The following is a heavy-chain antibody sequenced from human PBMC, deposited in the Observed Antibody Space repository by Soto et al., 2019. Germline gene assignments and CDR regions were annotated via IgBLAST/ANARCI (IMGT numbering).Heavy chain of an antibody. V-gene: IGHV4-59*01. CDR3: ARVGGVAARTFDY. CDR1: GGSISPFY. D-gene: IGHD2-15*01. Sequence: SETLSRTCTVSGGSISPFYWSWVRQPPGKGLEWIGYLYYSGNTNYNPSLKSRVTISVDASKNQVSLRLTSVTAADTAVYYCARVGGVAARTFDYWGKGTVVTVSS. J-gene: IGHJ4*02. CDR2: LYYSGNT.